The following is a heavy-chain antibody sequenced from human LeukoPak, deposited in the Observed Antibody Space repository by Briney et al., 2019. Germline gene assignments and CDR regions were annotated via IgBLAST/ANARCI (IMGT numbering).Heavy chain of an antibody. CDR3: AKDFFTMVRGVIRPHAFDY. CDR1: GFTFSSYA. D-gene: IGHD3-10*01. J-gene: IGHJ4*02. Sequence: GGSLRLSCAASGFTFSSYAMSWVRQAPGKGLEWVSAISGSGGSTYYADSVKDRFTISRDNSKNTLYLQMNSLRAEDTAVYYCAKDFFTMVRGVIRPHAFDYWGQGTLVTVSS. V-gene: IGHV3-23*01. CDR2: ISGSGGST.